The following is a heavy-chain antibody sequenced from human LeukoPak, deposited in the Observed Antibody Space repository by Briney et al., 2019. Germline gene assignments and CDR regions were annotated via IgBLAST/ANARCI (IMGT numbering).Heavy chain of an antibody. Sequence: PGGSLRLSCVASGFSFNNFGMSWVRQAPGKGLAWVSGISGSGASTYYADSVKGRFTISRDNSKNTLYLQMNSLRAEDSAVYYCVDYDPHDYWGQGTLVTVSS. D-gene: IGHD3-16*01. CDR3: VDYDPHDY. CDR1: GFSFNNFG. V-gene: IGHV3-23*01. CDR2: ISGSGAST. J-gene: IGHJ4*02.